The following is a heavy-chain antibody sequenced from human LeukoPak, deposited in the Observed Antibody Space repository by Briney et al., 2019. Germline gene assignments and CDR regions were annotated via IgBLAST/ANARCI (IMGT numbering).Heavy chain of an antibody. CDR1: GFTVSSNY. CDR3: ARVGEKAFHLWPEIDY. V-gene: IGHV3-48*04. Sequence: GGSLRLSCAASGFTVSSNYMSWVRQAPGKGLEWVSYISTRSSTIYYADSVKGRFTISRDNAKKSLYLQMNSLRAEDTAVYYCARVGEKAFHLWPEIDYWGQGTLVTVSS. CDR2: ISTRSSTI. D-gene: IGHD5-24*01. J-gene: IGHJ4*02.